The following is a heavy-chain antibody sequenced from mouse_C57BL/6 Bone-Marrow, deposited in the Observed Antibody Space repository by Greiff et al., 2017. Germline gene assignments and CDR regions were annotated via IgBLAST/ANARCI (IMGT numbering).Heavy chain of an antibody. D-gene: IGHD2-4*01. CDR3: ARGDDYDGFAY. Sequence: QVQLQQPGAELVMPGASVKLSCKASGYTFTSYWMHWVKQRPGQGLEWIGEIDPSDSYTTYNQKFKGKSTLTVDKSSSTAYMQLRSLKSEDSAVYYCARGDDYDGFAYWGQGTLVTVSA. CDR2: IDPSDSYT. V-gene: IGHV1-69*01. CDR1: GYTFTSYW. J-gene: IGHJ3*01.